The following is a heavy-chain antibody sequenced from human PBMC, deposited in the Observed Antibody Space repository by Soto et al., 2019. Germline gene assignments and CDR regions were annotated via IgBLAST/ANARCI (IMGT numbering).Heavy chain of an antibody. D-gene: IGHD3-22*01. V-gene: IGHV4-59*01. Sequence: PSETLSLTCTVSGASISSYYWSRIRQPPGKGLEWIGYVYYSGSTNYNPSLKSRVTISVDTSKNQFSLKLSSVTAADTAVYYCARGNYYDSSGYYDYWGKGTLVTVSS. CDR3: ARGNYYDSSGYYDY. CDR1: GASISSYY. CDR2: VYYSGST. J-gene: IGHJ4*02.